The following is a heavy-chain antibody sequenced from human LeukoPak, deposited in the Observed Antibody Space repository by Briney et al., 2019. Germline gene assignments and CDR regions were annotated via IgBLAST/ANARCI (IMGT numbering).Heavy chain of an antibody. D-gene: IGHD4-17*01. V-gene: IGHV4-59*08. CDR3: ASLIQYMTTVTEESPTGDAFDI. Sequence: PSETLSLTCTVSGGSISSYYWSWIRQSPGKGLEWIGSIYDSGSTNYNPSLKSRVTMSIDTSKNQFSLRLTSVTAADTAVYYCASLIQYMTTVTEESPTGDAFDIWGQGTMVTVSS. J-gene: IGHJ3*02. CDR1: GGSISSYY. CDR2: IYDSGST.